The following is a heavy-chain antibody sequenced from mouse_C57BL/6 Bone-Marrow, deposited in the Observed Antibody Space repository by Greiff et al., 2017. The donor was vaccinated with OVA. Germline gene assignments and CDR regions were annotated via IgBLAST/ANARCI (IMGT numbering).Heavy chain of an antibody. CDR1: GYTFTGYW. Sequence: QVHVKQSGPELVKPGASVKLSCKATGYTFTGYWIAWVKQRPGNGLEWIGEILPGSGSTNYNEKFKGKATFTADTSSNTAYMQLSSLTTEDSAIYYCAIYYGNFYYFDYWGQGTTLTVSS. CDR3: AIYYGNFYYFDY. D-gene: IGHD2-1*01. V-gene: IGHV1-9*01. CDR2: ILPGSGST. J-gene: IGHJ2*01.